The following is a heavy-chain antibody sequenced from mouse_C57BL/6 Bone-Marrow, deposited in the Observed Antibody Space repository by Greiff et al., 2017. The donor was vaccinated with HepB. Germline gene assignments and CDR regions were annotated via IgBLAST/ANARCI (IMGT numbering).Heavy chain of an antibody. CDR1: GFTFSSYG. CDR2: ISSGGSYT. V-gene: IGHV5-6*01. CDR3: AREIDYDYDKDYFDF. J-gene: IGHJ2*01. D-gene: IGHD2-4*01. Sequence: EVHLVESGGDLVKPGGSLKLSCAASGFTFSSYGMSWVRQTPDKRLEWVATISSGGSYTYYPDSVKGRFTISRDNAKNTLYLQMSSLKSEDTAMYYCAREIDYDYDKDYFDFGGRGTTLTVTS.